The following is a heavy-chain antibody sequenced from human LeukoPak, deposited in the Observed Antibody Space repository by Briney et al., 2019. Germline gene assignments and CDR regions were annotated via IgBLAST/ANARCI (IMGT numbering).Heavy chain of an antibody. D-gene: IGHD3-3*01. Sequence: SETLSLTCTVSGGSISSYYWSWIRQPPGKGLEWIGYIYYSGSANYNPSLKSRVTISVDTSKNQFSLKLSSVTAADTAVYYCARRRSFWSGYYAYGVDVWGQGTTVTVSS. CDR1: GGSISSYY. J-gene: IGHJ6*02. CDR2: IYYSGSA. CDR3: ARRRSFWSGYYAYGVDV. V-gene: IGHV4-59*01.